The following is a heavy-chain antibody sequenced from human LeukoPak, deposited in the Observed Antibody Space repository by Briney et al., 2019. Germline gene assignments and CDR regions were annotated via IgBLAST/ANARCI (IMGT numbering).Heavy chain of an antibody. V-gene: IGHV1-2*06. CDR2: INPNSGGT. D-gene: IGHD6-19*01. CDR3: AILRKGPAVLPPLY. CDR1: GYTFTGYY. Sequence: GAPVKVSCKASGYTFTGYYMHWVRQAPGQGLEWMGQINPNSGGTNYAQKFQGRVTMTRDTSISTAYMELSRLRSDDTAVYYCAILRKGPAVLPPLYWGQGTLVTVSS. J-gene: IGHJ4*02.